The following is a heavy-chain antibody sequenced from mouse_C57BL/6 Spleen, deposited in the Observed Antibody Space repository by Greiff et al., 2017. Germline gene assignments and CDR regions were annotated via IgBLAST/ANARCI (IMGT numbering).Heavy chain of an antibody. Sequence: QVQLQQPGAELVKPGASVKMSCKASGYTFTSYWITWVKQRPGQGLEWIGDIYPGSGSTNYNEKVKSTATVTVDTSSSPAYMQLSSLTSEASAVYYCARWDYYGSSPFFDYWGQGTTLTVSS. V-gene: IGHV1-55*01. D-gene: IGHD1-1*01. CDR1: GYTFTSYW. J-gene: IGHJ2*01. CDR2: IYPGSGST. CDR3: ARWDYYGSSPFFDY.